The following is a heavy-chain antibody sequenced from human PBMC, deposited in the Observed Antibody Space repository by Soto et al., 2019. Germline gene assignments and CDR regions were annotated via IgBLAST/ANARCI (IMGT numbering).Heavy chain of an antibody. Sequence: ASVKISCKASGYIFTGYYMHWVRQAPGQGLEWMGWINPNSGDTNYTQKFQGWVTMTRDTSISTAYMELSRLRSDDTAVYYCATSRISIAVAGETEYYFDYWGQGTPVTVS. D-gene: IGHD6-19*01. CDR3: ATSRISIAVAGETEYYFDY. CDR1: GYIFTGYY. CDR2: INPNSGDT. V-gene: IGHV1-2*04. J-gene: IGHJ4*02.